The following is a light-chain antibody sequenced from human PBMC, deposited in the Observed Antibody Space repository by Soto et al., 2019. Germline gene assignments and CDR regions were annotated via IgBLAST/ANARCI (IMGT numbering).Light chain of an antibody. CDR1: QSVLYSSKNRNY. CDR3: QQYYSTPGT. CDR2: WAS. Sequence: DIVMTQSPDSLAVSLGERAAINCKSSQSVLYSSKNRNYLAWYQQKPGQPPKLLIYWASTRESGVPDRFSGGGSGTDFTLTISSLQAEDVAVYYCQQYYSTPGTFGQGTKLEIK. V-gene: IGKV4-1*01. J-gene: IGKJ2*01.